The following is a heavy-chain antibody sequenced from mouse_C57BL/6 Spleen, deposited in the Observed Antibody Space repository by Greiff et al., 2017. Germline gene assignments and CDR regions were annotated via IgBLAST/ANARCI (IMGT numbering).Heavy chain of an antibody. CDR1: GYAFSSSW. CDR2: IYPGDGDT. D-gene: IGHD1-1*01. CDR3: ARGYYYGSSYYAMDY. J-gene: IGHJ4*01. Sequence: VQLQQSGPELVKPGASVKISCNASGYAFSSSWMNWVKQRPGKGLEWIGRIYPGDGDTNYNGKFKGKATLTADKSSSTAYMQLSSLTSEDSAVYFCARGYYYGSSYYAMDYWGQGTSVTVSS. V-gene: IGHV1-82*01.